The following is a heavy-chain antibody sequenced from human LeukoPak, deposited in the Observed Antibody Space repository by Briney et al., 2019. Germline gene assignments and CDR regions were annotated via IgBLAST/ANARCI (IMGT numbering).Heavy chain of an antibody. Sequence: PGESLKISCKGSGYSFTTYWIGWVRQMPGKGLEWMGIIYPGDSDTRYSPSFQGQVTISADKSISTAYLQWSSLKASDTAMYYCASSDYDSRSTGAFDIWGQGTMVTVSS. D-gene: IGHD3-22*01. J-gene: IGHJ3*02. CDR1: GYSFTTYW. CDR2: IYPGDSDT. CDR3: ASSDYDSRSTGAFDI. V-gene: IGHV5-51*01.